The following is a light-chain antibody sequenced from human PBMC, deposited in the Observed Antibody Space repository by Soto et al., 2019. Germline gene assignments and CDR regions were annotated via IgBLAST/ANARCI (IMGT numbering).Light chain of an antibody. Sequence: QSALTHHASVSGSPGQSITLSCTGTSSDVGGYNTVSWYQQHPGRAPKLMIYDATDRPSGVSNRFSGSKSGNTASLTISGHQSEDEADYYCYSYTSSCASVVFGGGTKLTVL. V-gene: IGLV2-14*01. J-gene: IGLJ2*01. CDR3: YSYTSSCASVV. CDR2: DAT. CDR1: SSDVGGYNT.